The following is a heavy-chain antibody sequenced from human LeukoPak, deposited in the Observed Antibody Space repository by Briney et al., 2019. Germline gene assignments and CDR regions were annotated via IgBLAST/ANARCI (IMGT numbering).Heavy chain of an antibody. CDR3: ARDERGYYDSSGFFGAIDY. CDR2: IWYDGGNK. Sequence: GGSLRLSCAASGFTFNRYAMHWVRQAPGKGLEWVAFIWYDGGNKYYADSVKGRITVSRDNSKNTLFLQMNSLGVEDTAVYYCARDERGYYDSSGFFGAIDYWGQGTLVTVSS. D-gene: IGHD3-22*01. V-gene: IGHV3-33*01. J-gene: IGHJ4*02. CDR1: GFTFNRYA.